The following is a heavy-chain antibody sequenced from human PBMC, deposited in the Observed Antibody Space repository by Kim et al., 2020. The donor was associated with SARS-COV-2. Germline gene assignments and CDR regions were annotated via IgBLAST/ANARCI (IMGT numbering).Heavy chain of an antibody. J-gene: IGHJ4*02. CDR3: ASDFSGSEIYPKRGEY. V-gene: IGHV3-48*02. CDR2: ISSGGTTI. Sequence: GGSLRLSCAASGFTFSSYSMNWVRQVPGKGLECLSYISSGGTTIYYADSVKGRFTISRDNAKKSLYLQMNSLRDEDTAVYYCASDFSGSEIYPKRGEYWGQGPPVTVSS. CDR1: GFTFSSYS. D-gene: IGHD3-10*01.